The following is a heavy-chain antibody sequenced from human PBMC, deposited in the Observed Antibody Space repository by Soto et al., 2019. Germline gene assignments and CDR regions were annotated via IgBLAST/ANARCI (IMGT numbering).Heavy chain of an antibody. CDR1: GYSFTSYW. CDR3: ARQHSAYSSGLEDWFDP. Sequence: PGESLKISCKGSGYSFTSYWIGWVRQMPGKGLEWMGIIYPGDSDTRYSPSFQGQVTISADKSISTAYLQWSSLKASDTAMYYCARQHSAYSSGLEDWFDPWGQGTLVTVS. D-gene: IGHD6-19*01. V-gene: IGHV5-51*01. J-gene: IGHJ5*02. CDR2: IYPGDSDT.